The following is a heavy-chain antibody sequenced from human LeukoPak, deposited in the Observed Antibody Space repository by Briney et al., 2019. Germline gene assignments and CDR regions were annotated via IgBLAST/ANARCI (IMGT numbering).Heavy chain of an antibody. D-gene: IGHD5-12*01. V-gene: IGHV3-49*03. CDR1: GFTFGDYA. CDR3: TRDRGVYSGYDSHYFDY. CDR2: IRSKAYGGTT. J-gene: IGHJ4*02. Sequence: GGSLRLSCTASGFTFGDYAMNWFRQAPGKGLEWVGFIRSKAYGGTTEYAASVKGRFTLSRDDSKSIAYLQMNSLKTEDTAVYYCTRDRGVYSGYDSHYFDYWGQGTLVTVSS.